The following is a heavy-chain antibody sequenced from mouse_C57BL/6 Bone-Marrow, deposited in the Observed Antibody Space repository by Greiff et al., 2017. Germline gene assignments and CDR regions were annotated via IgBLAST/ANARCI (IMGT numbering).Heavy chain of an antibody. CDR1: GYTFTSYW. CDR2: IYPGNSDT. Sequence: VQLKQSGTVLARPGASVKMSCKTSGYTFTSYWMHWVKQRPGQGLEWIGAIYPGNSDTSYNQKFKGKAKLTAVTSASTAYMELSSLTNEDAAVYYCTRITTVVPNYFDDWGQGTTLTVSS. D-gene: IGHD1-1*01. J-gene: IGHJ2*01. V-gene: IGHV1-5*01. CDR3: TRITTVVPNYFDD.